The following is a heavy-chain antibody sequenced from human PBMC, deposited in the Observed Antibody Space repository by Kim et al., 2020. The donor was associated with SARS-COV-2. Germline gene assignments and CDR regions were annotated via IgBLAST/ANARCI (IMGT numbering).Heavy chain of an antibody. D-gene: IGHD1-26*01. CDR3: AKDRKPDTSWAYDY. V-gene: IGHV3-23*05. Sequence: GGSLRLSCAASGFTFSTYSMTWVRQAPGKGLEWVSSIYPNGENTFYADSVKGRFTISRDKSKNTVYLQMSSLIVEDTAVYYCAKDRKPDTSWAYDYWGQGTLVTVSS. J-gene: IGHJ4*02. CDR1: GFTFSTYS. CDR2: IYPNGENT.